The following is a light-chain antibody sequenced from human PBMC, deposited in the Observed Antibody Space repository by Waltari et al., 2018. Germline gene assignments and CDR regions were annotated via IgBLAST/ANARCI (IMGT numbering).Light chain of an antibody. V-gene: IGKV2-28*01. J-gene: IGKJ4*01. Sequence: DIVMTQSPLSLPVTPGEPASISCKSSQSLLHSNGYNYLDWYLQKPGQSPQLLIYLGSSRASGVPDTFSGSGSGTDFILNISRVEAEDVGLYYCMQALQTPLTFGGGTKVEMK. CDR1: QSLLHSNGYNY. CDR3: MQALQTPLT. CDR2: LGS.